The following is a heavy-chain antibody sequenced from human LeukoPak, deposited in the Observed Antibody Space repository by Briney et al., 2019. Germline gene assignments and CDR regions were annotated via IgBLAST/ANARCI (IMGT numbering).Heavy chain of an antibody. CDR2: TYYRYKWYN. CDR1: GYSVSGNSTA. CDR3: ARGGQGDGYSADEAFDF. V-gene: IGHV6-1*01. J-gene: IGHJ3*01. Sequence: SQTLSLTCAISGYSVSGNSTAYNWIRQSPSRGLEWLGRTYYRYKWYNDYAVSVKSRITINPDTSKNQLSLQLNSVTPEDTAVYYCARGGQGDGYSADEAFDFWGQGTMVTVSS. D-gene: IGHD5-24*01.